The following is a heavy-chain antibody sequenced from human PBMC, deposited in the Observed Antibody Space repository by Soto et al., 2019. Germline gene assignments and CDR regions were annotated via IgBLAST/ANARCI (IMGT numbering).Heavy chain of an antibody. CDR2: INPSGGST. J-gene: IGHJ4*02. V-gene: IGHV1-46*01. CDR3: ARVTSYYDSSGPPDGF. D-gene: IGHD3-22*01. Sequence: GASVKVSCRASGYTFTSYYMHWVRQAPGQGLERMGIINPSGGSTSYAQKFQGRVTMTRDTSTSTVYMELSSLRSEDTAVYYCARVTSYYDSSGPPDGFWCQGTLVTVSS. CDR1: GYTFTSYY.